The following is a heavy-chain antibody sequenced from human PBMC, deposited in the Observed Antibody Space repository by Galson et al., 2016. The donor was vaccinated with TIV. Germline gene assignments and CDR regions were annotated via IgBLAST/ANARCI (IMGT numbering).Heavy chain of an antibody. CDR2: ITPNGDST. Sequence: SVKVSCKASGFTYNTYFMHWVRQAPGQGPEWMAKITPNGDSTRYAQKFQGRVTVTRVTSTKTVFLELRSLKSEDTAVYYCAHSLYCVNDCAYTFDNWGQGTLVTVSS. CDR1: GFTYNTYF. V-gene: IGHV1-46*02. CDR3: AHSLYCVNDCAYTFDN. D-gene: IGHD2-21*01. J-gene: IGHJ4*02.